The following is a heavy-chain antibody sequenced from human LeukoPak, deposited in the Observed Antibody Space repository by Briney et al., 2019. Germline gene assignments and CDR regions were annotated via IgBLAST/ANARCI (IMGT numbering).Heavy chain of an antibody. D-gene: IGHD5-12*01. Sequence: PGGSLRFSCAASGFTFSSYAMHWVRQAPGKGLEWVAVISYDGSNKYYADSVKGRFTISRDNSKNTLYLQMNSLRAEDTAVYYCASTQDGPYHPYSGYDRPLDYWGQGTLVTVSS. J-gene: IGHJ4*02. CDR3: ASTQDGPYHPYSGYDRPLDY. CDR2: ISYDGSNK. V-gene: IGHV3-30-3*01. CDR1: GFTFSSYA.